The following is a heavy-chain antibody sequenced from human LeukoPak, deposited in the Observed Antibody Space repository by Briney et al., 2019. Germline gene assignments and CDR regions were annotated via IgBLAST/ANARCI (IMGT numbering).Heavy chain of an antibody. CDR1: GFIFRNYA. CDR2: VSGVGGST. Sequence: GGSLRLSCAASGFIFRNYAMTWVRQAPGKGLEWVSAVSGVGGSTYSADSVKGRFTISRDNSKSTLYLQMNSLSAEDTAVYYCAKRTVGEGPPFDYWGQGTLVTVSS. CDR3: AKRTVGEGPPFDY. J-gene: IGHJ4*02. D-gene: IGHD3-16*01. V-gene: IGHV3-23*01.